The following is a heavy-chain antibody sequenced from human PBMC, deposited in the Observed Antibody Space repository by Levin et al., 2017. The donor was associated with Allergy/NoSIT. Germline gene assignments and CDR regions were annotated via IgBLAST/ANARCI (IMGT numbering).Heavy chain of an antibody. D-gene: IGHD3-10*01. J-gene: IGHJ4*02. CDR1: GYSFISYW. Sequence: GESLKISCKGSGYSFISYWIGWVRQMPGKGLEWMGIIYPGDSDTRYSPAFQGQVTISADKSISTAYLQWSSLKASDTALCYCARADTSMVQGVIIMTHFDYWGQGTLVTVSS. CDR3: ARADTSMVQGVIIMTHFDY. V-gene: IGHV5-51*01. CDR2: IYPGDSDT.